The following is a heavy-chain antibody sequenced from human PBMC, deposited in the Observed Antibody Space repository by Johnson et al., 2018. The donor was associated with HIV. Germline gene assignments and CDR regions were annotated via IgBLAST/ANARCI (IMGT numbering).Heavy chain of an antibody. D-gene: IGHD1-26*01. V-gene: IGHV3-30*04. CDR2: ISYDGSNK. J-gene: IGHJ3*02. Sequence: VQLVEPGGGLIQPGRSLRLPCAASGFTFSSYAMHWVRQAPGKGLEWVAVISYDGSNKYYADSVKGGFTISRANSKNTLLLQMNSLREEDTAVDYCAKIRSQYTGAFDIWGQGTMVTVSA. CDR1: GFTFSSYA. CDR3: AKIRSQYTGAFDI.